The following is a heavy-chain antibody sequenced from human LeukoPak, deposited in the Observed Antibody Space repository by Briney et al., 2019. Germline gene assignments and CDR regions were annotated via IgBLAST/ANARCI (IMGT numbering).Heavy chain of an antibody. CDR2: IISSSSTI. J-gene: IGHJ3*02. V-gene: IGHV3-48*02. CDR3: AREPYSSGWYGPHPFDI. Sequence: PGGSLRLSCAASGFTFSSYSMNWVRQAPGKGLEWVSYIISSSSTIYYADSVKGRFTISRDNAKNSLYLQMNSLRDEDTAVYYYAREPYSSGWYGPHPFDIWGRGTMVTVSS. CDR1: GFTFSSYS. D-gene: IGHD6-19*01.